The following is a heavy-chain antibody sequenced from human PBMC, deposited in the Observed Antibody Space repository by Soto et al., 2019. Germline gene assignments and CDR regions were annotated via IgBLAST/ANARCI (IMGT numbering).Heavy chain of an antibody. D-gene: IGHD2-2*01. V-gene: IGHV1-69*13. CDR3: ARGGVDIVVVPAARGYYYYGMDV. CDR1: GGTFSSYA. Sequence: SVKVSCKASGGTFSSYAISWVRQAPGQGLEWMGGIIPIFGTANYAQKFQGRVTITADESTSTAYMELSSLRSEDTAVYYCARGGVDIVVVPAARGYYYYGMDVWGQGTTVTVSS. CDR2: IIPIFGTA. J-gene: IGHJ6*02.